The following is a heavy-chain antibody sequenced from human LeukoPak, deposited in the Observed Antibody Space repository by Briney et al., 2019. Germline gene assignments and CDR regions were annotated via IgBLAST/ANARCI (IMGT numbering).Heavy chain of an antibody. D-gene: IGHD3-10*01. V-gene: IGHV3-30-3*01. Sequence: GRSLRLSCAASGFTFSSYAMHWVRQAPGKGLEWVAVISYDGSNKYYADSVKGRFTISRDDSKKTLYLHMNSLKSEDTAVYYCMTAAIALVRGAVNTLDIWGPGTMVTVSS. CDR3: MTAAIALVRGAVNTLDI. CDR2: ISYDGSNK. CDR1: GFTFSSYA. J-gene: IGHJ3*02.